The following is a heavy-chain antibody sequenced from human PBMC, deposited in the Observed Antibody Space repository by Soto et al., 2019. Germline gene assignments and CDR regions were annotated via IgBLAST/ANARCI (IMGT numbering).Heavy chain of an antibody. CDR1: GFTFSSHS. V-gene: IGHV3-48*01. D-gene: IGHD1-1*01. CDR3: AREEEPYYYGMDV. J-gene: IGHJ6*02. CDR2: NSSSSSTI. Sequence: EVQLVESGGGLVQPGGSLRLSCAASGFTFSSHSMNWVRQAPGKGLEWVSYNSSSSSTIYYADSVKGRFTISRDNAKNSLYLQMNSLRVEDTAVYYCAREEEPYYYGMDVWGQGTTVTVSS.